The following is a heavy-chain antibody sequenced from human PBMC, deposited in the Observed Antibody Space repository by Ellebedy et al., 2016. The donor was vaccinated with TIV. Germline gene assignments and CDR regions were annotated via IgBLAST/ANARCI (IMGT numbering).Heavy chain of an antibody. J-gene: IGHJ4*02. CDR1: GASIITSSHW. CDR2: IYYAGST. D-gene: IGHD6-25*01. CDR3: ARVVRGGAAAIQPFFDF. Sequence: MPSETLSLTCTVSGASIITSSHWWAWIRQPPGKGLEWIGSIYYAGSTYYSPSLKTRVTISVDTSKNQFSLRLKSVAAADTAVYFCARVVRGGAAAIQPFFDFWGQGILVTVSS. V-gene: IGHV4-39*02.